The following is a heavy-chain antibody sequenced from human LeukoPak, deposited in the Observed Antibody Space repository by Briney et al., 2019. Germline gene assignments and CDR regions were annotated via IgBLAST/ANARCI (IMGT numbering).Heavy chain of an antibody. CDR2: IHTSGST. CDR1: GGSISSSSYY. Sequence: PSETLSPTCTVSGGSISSSSYYWGWIRQPAGKGLEWIGRIHTSGSTNYNPSLKSRVTMSVDTSKNHFSLKLSSVTAADAAVYYCARDKYYYDSSGPLLFDYWGQGTLVTVSS. D-gene: IGHD3-22*01. CDR3: ARDKYYYDSSGPLLFDY. J-gene: IGHJ4*02. V-gene: IGHV4-61*02.